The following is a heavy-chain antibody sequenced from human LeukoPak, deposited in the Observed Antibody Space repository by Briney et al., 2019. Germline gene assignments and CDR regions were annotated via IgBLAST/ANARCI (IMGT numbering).Heavy chain of an antibody. CDR1: GGTFSSYA. CDR2: IIPIFGTA. D-gene: IGHD3-10*01. V-gene: IGHV1-69*06. J-gene: IGHJ4*02. CDR3: ARNLWFGELSY. Sequence: ASVKVSCKASGGTFSSYAISWVRQAPGQGLEWMGGIIPIFGTANYAQKFQGRVTITADKSTSTAYMELSSLRSEDTAAYYCARNLWFGELSYWGQGTLVTVSS.